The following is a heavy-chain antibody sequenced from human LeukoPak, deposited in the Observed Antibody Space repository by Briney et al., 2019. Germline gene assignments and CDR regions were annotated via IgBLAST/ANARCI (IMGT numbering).Heavy chain of an antibody. D-gene: IGHD4-17*01. J-gene: IGHJ6*03. V-gene: IGHV1-2*02. CDR1: GYTLTGYY. CDR2: INPNSGGT. CDR3: ARSTVLYYYMDV. Sequence: ASVKVSCKASGYTLTGYYMHWVRQAPGQGLEWMGWINPNSGGTNYAQKFQGRVTMTRDTSISTAYMELSRLRSDDTAVYYCARSTVLYYYMDVWGKGTTVTVSS.